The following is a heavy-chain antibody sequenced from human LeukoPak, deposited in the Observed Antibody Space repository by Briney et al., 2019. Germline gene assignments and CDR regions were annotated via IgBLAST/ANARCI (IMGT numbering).Heavy chain of an antibody. CDR2: LSGSGGGT. Sequence: PGGSLRLSCAVSGITLSNYGMSWVRQALGKGLEWVAGLSGSGGGTNYADSVQGRFTISRDNPKNTLYLQMNSLRAEDTAVYFCARGIAVAGGFDYWGQGTLVTVSS. CDR3: ARGIAVAGGFDY. D-gene: IGHD6-19*01. CDR1: GITLSNYG. J-gene: IGHJ4*02. V-gene: IGHV3-23*01.